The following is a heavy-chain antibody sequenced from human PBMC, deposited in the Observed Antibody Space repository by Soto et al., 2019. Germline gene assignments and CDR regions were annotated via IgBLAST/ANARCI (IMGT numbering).Heavy chain of an antibody. CDR2: IYDSAT. Sequence: KTSETLSLTCTVSGGSISGGEKHWSWSRQRTGKGLVWGGNIYDSATYPTPSLKGGGILSVDTSQNPFSLQLSSVTAAETAVYYCAAGSCYSSGCYWFDPWGQGTLVTVS. J-gene: IGHJ5*02. CDR3: AAGSCYSSGCYWFDP. V-gene: IGHV4-30-4*08. CDR1: GGSISGGEKH. D-gene: IGHD2-2*01.